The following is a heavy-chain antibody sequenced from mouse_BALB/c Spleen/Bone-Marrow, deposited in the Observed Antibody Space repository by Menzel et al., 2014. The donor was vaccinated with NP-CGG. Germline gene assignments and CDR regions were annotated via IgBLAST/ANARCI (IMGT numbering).Heavy chain of an antibody. CDR3: VRHKNYYAMDY. Sequence: EVHLVESGGGLVKPGGSLKLSCAASGFAFSRYDMSWVRQTPEKRLEWVAYITNGGDDTYYPDTVKGRFTISRDNAKNTLYLQMSSLKSEDTAIYYCVRHKNYYAMDYWGQGTSVTVSS. CDR2: ITNGGDDT. J-gene: IGHJ4*01. V-gene: IGHV5-12-1*01. CDR1: GFAFSRYD.